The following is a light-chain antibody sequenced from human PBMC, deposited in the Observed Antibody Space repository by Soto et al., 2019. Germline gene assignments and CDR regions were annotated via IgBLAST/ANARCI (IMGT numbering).Light chain of an antibody. CDR1: QSISIY. V-gene: IGKV1-39*01. CDR3: QQSYNIPRAT. J-gene: IGKJ1*01. Sequence: DIQMTQSPSSLSASVGDRVTITCRASQSISIYLNWYQQKPGKAPKVLIYAASGLQSGVPPRFSGSGSGTDFTLTISSLQPEDFATYFCQQSYNIPRATFGQGTKVEIK. CDR2: AAS.